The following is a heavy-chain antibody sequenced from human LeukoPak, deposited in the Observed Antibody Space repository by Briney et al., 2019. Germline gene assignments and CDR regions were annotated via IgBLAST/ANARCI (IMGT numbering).Heavy chain of an antibody. V-gene: IGHV3-48*04. CDR1: GFTFSSYG. J-gene: IGHJ4*01. CDR2: ISSSSSTI. D-gene: IGHD3-22*01. Sequence: GGSLRLSCAASGFTFSSYGMHWVRQAPGKGLEWVSYISSSSSTIFYADSVKGRFTISRDNAKKSVYLQMNSLRAEDTAVYFCAGGRGWLVDYWXXGTRVTVSS. CDR3: AGGRGWLVDY.